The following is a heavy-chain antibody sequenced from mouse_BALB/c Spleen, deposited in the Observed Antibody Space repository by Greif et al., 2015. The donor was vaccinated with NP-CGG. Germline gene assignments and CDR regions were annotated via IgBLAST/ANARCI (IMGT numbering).Heavy chain of an antibody. CDR1: GFTFSSYA. CDR2: ISSGGST. CDR3: AREEGIYDGYFFAY. D-gene: IGHD2-3*01. V-gene: IGHV5-6-5*01. J-gene: IGHJ3*01. Sequence: VKLMESGGGLVKPGGSLKLSCAASGFTFSSYAMSWVRQTPEKRLEWVASISSGGSTYYPDSVKGRFTISRDNARNILYLQMSSLRSEDTAMYYCAREEGIYDGYFFAYWGQGTLVTVSA.